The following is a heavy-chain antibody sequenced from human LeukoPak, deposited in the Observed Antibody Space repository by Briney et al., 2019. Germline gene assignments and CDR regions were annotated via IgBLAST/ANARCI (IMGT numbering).Heavy chain of an antibody. CDR3: ARDPYEIVATPYYFDY. J-gene: IGHJ4*02. Sequence: PGGSLRLSCAAPGFTFSSYSMNWVRQAPGKGLEWVSSISSSSSYIYYADSVKGRFTISRDNAKNSLYLQMNSLRAEDTAVYYCARDPYEIVATPYYFDYWGQGTLVTVSS. V-gene: IGHV3-21*01. D-gene: IGHD5-12*01. CDR1: GFTFSSYS. CDR2: ISSSSSYI.